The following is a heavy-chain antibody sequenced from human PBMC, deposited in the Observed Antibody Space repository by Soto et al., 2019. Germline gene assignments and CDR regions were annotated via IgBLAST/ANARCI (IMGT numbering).Heavy chain of an antibody. CDR1: GYTFINYF. V-gene: IGHV1-46*01. D-gene: IGHD1-7*01. CDR3: ARPLIGNTVDL. Sequence: QAQLLQSGAEVKKPGASVKVSCKASGYTFINYFIHWVRQAPGQRLEWIGIVDPSRGSADYAQKFQGRVTMTTYVSTRTVFMDLSSLRSEDTAVYYCARPLIGNTVDLWGQGTTVIVSS. J-gene: IGHJ3*01. CDR2: VDPSRGSA.